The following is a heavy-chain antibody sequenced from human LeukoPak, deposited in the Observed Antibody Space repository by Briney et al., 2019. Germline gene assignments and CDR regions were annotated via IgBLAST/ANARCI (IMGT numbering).Heavy chain of an antibody. CDR2: LNPSSGST. CDR3: ARAGDSGNLA. CDR1: GYTFTSYY. V-gene: IGHV1-46*01. D-gene: IGHD1-26*01. J-gene: IGHJ5*02. Sequence: ASVKVSCKASGYTFTSYYIHWVRQAPGQGLEWMGILNPSSGSTSYAQNFQGRVAMTRDTSTSTVHLELSSLRSDDTAVYYCARAGDSGNLAWSQGTLVTVSS.